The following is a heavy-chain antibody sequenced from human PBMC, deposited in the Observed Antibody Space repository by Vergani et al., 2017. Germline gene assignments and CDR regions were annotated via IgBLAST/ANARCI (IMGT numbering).Heavy chain of an antibody. CDR1: GFAFSSFG. J-gene: IGHJ4*02. CDR2: IWYDGSNE. D-gene: IGHD4-11*01. CDR3: ARDLSYSTAWPFFDS. Sequence: QAHLVESGGGVVQPGRSLRLSCAASGFAFSSFGMHWFRQAPGKGLEWVAVIWYDGSNENYADSLKGRFTISRDNSQNTAFLQMNSVRVEDTAMYYCARDLSYSTAWPFFDSRGQGTLVTVSS. V-gene: IGHV3-33*01.